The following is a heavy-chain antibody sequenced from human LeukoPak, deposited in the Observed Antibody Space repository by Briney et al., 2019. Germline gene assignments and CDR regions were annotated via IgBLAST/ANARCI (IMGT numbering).Heavy chain of an antibody. V-gene: IGHV3-43*02. J-gene: IGHJ4*02. CDR2: ISADGGST. Sequence: PPGGSLRLSCVASGLNFDDSAMHWVREAPGEGLEWVCLISADGGSTFSADSVRGRFSISRDNSTNSLYLQMNSLRSEDTAMYYCAKESGKFDYWGQGTLVAVSS. CDR3: AKESGKFDY. CDR1: GLNFDDSA.